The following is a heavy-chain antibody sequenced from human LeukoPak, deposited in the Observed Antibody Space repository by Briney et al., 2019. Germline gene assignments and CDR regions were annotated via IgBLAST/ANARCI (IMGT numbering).Heavy chain of an antibody. Sequence: GRSPRLSCAASGLTLSNSGMHWVRQAPGKGLEWVAAISYDGNNKYYADSVKGRFTISRDNSKNTLYLQMNSVRDEDTAVYYCARDIGGLDGDGLDYWGQGTLVTVSS. D-gene: IGHD4-17*01. CDR2: ISYDGNNK. J-gene: IGHJ4*02. CDR1: GLTLSNSG. V-gene: IGHV3-30*03. CDR3: ARDIGGLDGDGLDY.